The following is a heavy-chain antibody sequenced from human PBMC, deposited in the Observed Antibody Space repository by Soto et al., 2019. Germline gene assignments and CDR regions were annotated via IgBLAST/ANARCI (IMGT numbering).Heavy chain of an antibody. V-gene: IGHV2-70*11. J-gene: IGHJ6*03. Sequence: SGPTLVNPTQTLTLTCTFSGFSLSTSGMCVSWIRQPPGKALEWLARIDWDDDKYYSTSLKTRLTISKDTSKNQVVLTMTNMDPVDTATYYCARSIVVVVAADYYYYMDVWGKGTTVTSP. CDR2: IDWDDDK. CDR3: ARSIVVVVAADYYYYMDV. CDR1: GFSLSTSGMC. D-gene: IGHD2-15*01.